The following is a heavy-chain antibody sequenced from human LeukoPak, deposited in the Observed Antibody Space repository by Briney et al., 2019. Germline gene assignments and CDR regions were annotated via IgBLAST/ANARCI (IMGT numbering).Heavy chain of an antibody. CDR1: GYTFTSYY. CDR3: ARQYYYDSSGYSQGY. J-gene: IGHJ4*02. V-gene: IGHV1-2*06. Sequence: AASVNVSCKASGYTFTSYYMHWVRQAPGQGLEWMGRINPNSGGTNYAQKFQDRVTMTRDTSINTAYMELSRLRSDDTAVYYCARQYYYDSSGYSQGYWGQGTLVTVSS. CDR2: INPNSGGT. D-gene: IGHD3-22*01.